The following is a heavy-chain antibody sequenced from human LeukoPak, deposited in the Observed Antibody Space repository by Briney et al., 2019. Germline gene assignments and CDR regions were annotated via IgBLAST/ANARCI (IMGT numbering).Heavy chain of an antibody. CDR1: GGSISSYY. D-gene: IGHD3-22*01. V-gene: IGHV4-4*07. CDR2: IYTSGGT. J-gene: IGHJ4*02. Sequence: SETLSLACTVSGGSISSYYWSWIRQPAGKGLEWIGRIYTSGGTNYNPSLKSRVTMSVDTSKNQFSLKLSSVTAADTAVYYCARVGDSSGYYPSYYFDYWGQGTLVTVSS. CDR3: ARVGDSSGYYPSYYFDY.